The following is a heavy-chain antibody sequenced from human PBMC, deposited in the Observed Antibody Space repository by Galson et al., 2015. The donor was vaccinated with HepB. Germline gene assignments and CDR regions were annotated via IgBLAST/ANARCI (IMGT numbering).Heavy chain of an antibody. Sequence: SVKVSCKASGYTFTTYYMHWVRQAPGQGLEWMGFINPSGGSTSYAQKFQGRVTMSRDTSTSTAYMELSSLGSEDTAVYYCASVGGAGIDYWGQGTLVTVSS. CDR3: ASVGGAGIDY. D-gene: IGHD6-19*01. J-gene: IGHJ4*02. CDR1: GYTFTTYY. CDR2: INPSGGST. V-gene: IGHV1-46*01.